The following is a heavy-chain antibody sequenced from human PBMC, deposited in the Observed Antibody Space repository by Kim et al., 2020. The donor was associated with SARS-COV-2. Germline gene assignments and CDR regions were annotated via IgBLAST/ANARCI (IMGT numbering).Heavy chain of an antibody. CDR1: GGSISSGGYY. CDR3: ARDQVHYYGSGSYHPYYYYGMDV. D-gene: IGHD3-10*01. J-gene: IGHJ6*02. V-gene: IGHV4-31*03. Sequence: SETLSLTCTVSGGSISSGGYYWSWIRQHPGKGLEWIGYIYYSGSTYYNPSLKSRVTISVDTSKNQFSLKLSSVTAADTAVYYCARDQVHYYGSGSYHPYYYYGMDVWGQGTTVTVSS. CDR2: IYYSGST.